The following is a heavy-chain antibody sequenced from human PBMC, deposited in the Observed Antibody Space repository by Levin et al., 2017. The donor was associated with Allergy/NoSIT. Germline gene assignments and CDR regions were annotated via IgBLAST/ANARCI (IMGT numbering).Heavy chain of an antibody. CDR2: ISAYNGKT. CDR3: GRDGDDGSGSYDY. J-gene: IGHJ4*02. Sequence: GASVKVSCKASGYTFSTYGISWVRQAPGQGLEWMGWISAYNGKTHYPQKLQGRVTMATDTSTSTAYMELRSLRFDDTAVYYCGRDGDDGSGSYDYWGQGTLVTVSS. D-gene: IGHD3-10*01. CDR1: GYTFSTYG. V-gene: IGHV1-18*04.